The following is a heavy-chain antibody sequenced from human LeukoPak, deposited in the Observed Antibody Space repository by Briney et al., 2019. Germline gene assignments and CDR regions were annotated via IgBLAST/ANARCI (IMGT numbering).Heavy chain of an antibody. J-gene: IGHJ4*02. CDR3: ARDPTAAGRPY. CDR1: GFTFSSYG. V-gene: IGHV3-30*03. CDR2: ISYDGSSK. D-gene: IGHD6-13*01. Sequence: GGSLRLSCAASGFTFSSYGMHWVRQAPGKGLEWVAVISYDGSSKYYTDSVKGRFTISRDNAKNSLYLQMNSLRAEDTAVYYCARDPTAAGRPYWGQGTLVTVSS.